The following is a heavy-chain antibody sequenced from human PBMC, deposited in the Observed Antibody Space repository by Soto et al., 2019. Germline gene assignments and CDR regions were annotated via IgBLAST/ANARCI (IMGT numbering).Heavy chain of an antibody. V-gene: IGHV3-33*03. J-gene: IGHJ4*02. CDR1: GFTFSTYG. CDR2: VRYDGRAE. D-gene: IGHD2-8*01. CDR3: VRVFFSAVYAAHVDH. Sequence: QVQLVESGAGVVQPGTSLRLSCAASGFTFSTYGMHWVRQAPGKGLEYVAGVRYDGRAEYYVDSVRGRFTTSRAIYKYLLSLQMNSLRSEDTAVYYCVRVFFSAVYAAHVDHWGQGTPVTASS.